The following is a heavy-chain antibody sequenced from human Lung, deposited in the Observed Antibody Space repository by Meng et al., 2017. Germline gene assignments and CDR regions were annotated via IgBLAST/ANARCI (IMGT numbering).Heavy chain of an antibody. CDR3: ARERHSTIIRGVIDF. V-gene: IGHV4-34*01. CDR2: INHGGST. Sequence: VPLHRCGEGMLRPSGTRALTCAVYGGSFSGAYGSGIRQSPATGMEWIGKINHGGSTNYNPSLESRVTISVDTPKNQFSLRLTSMTVADTAVYYCARERHSTIIRGVIDFWGQGALVTVSS. CDR1: GGSFSGAY. J-gene: IGHJ4*02. D-gene: IGHD3-10*01.